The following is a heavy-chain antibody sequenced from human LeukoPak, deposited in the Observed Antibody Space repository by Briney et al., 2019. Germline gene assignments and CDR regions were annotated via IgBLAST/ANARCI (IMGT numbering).Heavy chain of an antibody. J-gene: IGHJ3*02. V-gene: IGHV4-59*01. CDR1: GGSISSYY. Sequence: PSETLSLTCTVSGGSISSYYWSLIRQPPGKGLEWIGYIYYSESTNYNPSLKSRVTISVDTSKNQFSLKLSSVTAADTAVYYCARAVLPTYYYDSSGEGYAFDIWGQGTMVTVSS. CDR3: ARAVLPTYYYDSSGEGYAFDI. D-gene: IGHD3-22*01. CDR2: IYYSEST.